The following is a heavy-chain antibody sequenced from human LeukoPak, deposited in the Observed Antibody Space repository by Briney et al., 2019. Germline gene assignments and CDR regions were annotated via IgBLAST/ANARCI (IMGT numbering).Heavy chain of an antibody. Sequence: GGSLRLSCAVSGFTFSSYGMHWVRQAPGKGLEWVAFIRYDGSNKYYADAVKGRFTISRDNSKNTLSLQMNSLRAEDTAVYYCAKRSFPLRSTQPPDFWGQGTLVTVSS. D-gene: IGHD4-17*01. CDR2: IRYDGSNK. V-gene: IGHV3-30*02. J-gene: IGHJ4*02. CDR1: GFTFSSYG. CDR3: AKRSFPLRSTQPPDF.